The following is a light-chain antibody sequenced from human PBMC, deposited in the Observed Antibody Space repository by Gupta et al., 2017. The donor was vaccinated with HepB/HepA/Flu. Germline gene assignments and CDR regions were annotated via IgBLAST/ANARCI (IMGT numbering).Light chain of an antibody. CDR2: DAS. CDR3: QQSDTIPLT. CDR1: QTISRY. J-gene: IGKJ4*01. V-gene: IGKV1-39*01. Sequence: DIHMTQSPSSLSASLGDRVTINCRASQTISRYLNWYQQKPGKAPKLLIYDASSLQTGVPSRFSGSGSGTDFTLTITRLQPEDFATYYCQQSDTIPLTFGGGPKVEIK.